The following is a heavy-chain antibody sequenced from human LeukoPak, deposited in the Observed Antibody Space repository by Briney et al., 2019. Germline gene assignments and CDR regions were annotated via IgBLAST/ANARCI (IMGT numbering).Heavy chain of an antibody. J-gene: IGHJ2*01. CDR3: ARFITMVRGAPYWYFDL. Sequence: SETLSLTCTVSGGSISSYYWSWIRQPAGKGLEWIGYIYYSGSTNYNPSPKSRVTISVDTSKNQSSLKLSSVTAADTAVYYCARFITMVRGAPYWYFDLWGRGTLVTVSS. CDR2: IYYSGST. CDR1: GGSISSYY. V-gene: IGHV4-59*01. D-gene: IGHD3-10*01.